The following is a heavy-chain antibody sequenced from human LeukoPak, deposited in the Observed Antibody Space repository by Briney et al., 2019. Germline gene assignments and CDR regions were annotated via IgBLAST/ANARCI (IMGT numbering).Heavy chain of an antibody. CDR2: ISSSGGST. J-gene: IGHJ4*02. CDR1: GFTFSSYA. V-gene: IGHV3-23*01. Sequence: GGSLRLSCAASGFTFSSYAMSWVRQAPGKGLEWVSAISSSGGSTYYADSVKGRITISRDNSKNTLYLQMNSLRAEDTAVYNCAKDLGYCSSTTCYFDYWGQGTLVTVSS. D-gene: IGHD2-2*01. CDR3: AKDLGYCSSTTCYFDY.